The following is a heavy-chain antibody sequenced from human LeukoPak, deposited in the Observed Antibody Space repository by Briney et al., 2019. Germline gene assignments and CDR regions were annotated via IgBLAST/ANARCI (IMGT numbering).Heavy chain of an antibody. V-gene: IGHV4-34*01. J-gene: IGHJ4*02. D-gene: IGHD3-10*01. CDR2: INHSGST. Sequence: SETLSLTCAVYGGSFSGYYWSWIRQPPGKGLEWIGEINHSGSTNYNPSLKSRVTISVDTSKNQFSLKLSSVTAADTAVYYCARGIKFRGVPLFDYWGQGTLVTVSS. CDR1: GGSFSGYY. CDR3: ARGIKFRGVPLFDY.